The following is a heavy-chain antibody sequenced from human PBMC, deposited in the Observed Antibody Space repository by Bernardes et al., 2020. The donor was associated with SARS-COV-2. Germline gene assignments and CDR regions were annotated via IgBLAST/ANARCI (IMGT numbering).Heavy chain of an antibody. CDR2: MNPISGGT. V-gene: IGHV1-2*02. J-gene: IGHJ6*02. Sequence: ASVKVSCKASGYTFIGYYIHWVRQAPGLGLEWMGWMNPISGGTNCAQKFHGRVTMTRDTSITTAYIELNSLMSDDTAVYYCARGHDTWTDVYYSYYNGMDVWGQGTTITISS. CDR1: GYTFIGYY. D-gene: IGHD1-1*01. CDR3: ARGHDTWTDVYYSYYNGMDV.